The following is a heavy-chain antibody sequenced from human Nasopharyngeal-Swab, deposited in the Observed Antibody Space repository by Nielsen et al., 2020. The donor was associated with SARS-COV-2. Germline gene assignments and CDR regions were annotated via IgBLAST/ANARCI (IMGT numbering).Heavy chain of an antibody. D-gene: IGHD6-19*01. CDR1: GFTFSSYA. Sequence: GESLKISCAASGFTFSSYAMHWVRQAPGKGLEWVAVISYDGSNKYYADSVKGRFTISRDNSKNTLYLQMNSLRAEDTAVYYCASSPSRGWYEYHLDNWDQGTLVTVSS. J-gene: IGHJ4*02. CDR2: ISYDGSNK. CDR3: ASSPSRGWYEYHLDN. V-gene: IGHV3-30*04.